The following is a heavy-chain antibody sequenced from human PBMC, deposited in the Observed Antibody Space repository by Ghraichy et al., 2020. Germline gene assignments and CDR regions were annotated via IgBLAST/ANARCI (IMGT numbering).Heavy chain of an antibody. J-gene: IGHJ6*02. CDR3: ARVRVTMVRGIIYSYYGMDV. CDR1: GDSVSSNSAA. D-gene: IGHD3-10*01. Sequence: SQTLSLTCAISGDSVSSNSAAWNWIRQYPSRGLEWLGRTYYKFKWYDDYAVSVKSRITINPDTSKNQFSLQLNSVTPEDTAVYYCARVRVTMVRGIIYSYYGMDVWGQGTTVTVSS. CDR2: TYYKFKWYD. V-gene: IGHV6-1*01.